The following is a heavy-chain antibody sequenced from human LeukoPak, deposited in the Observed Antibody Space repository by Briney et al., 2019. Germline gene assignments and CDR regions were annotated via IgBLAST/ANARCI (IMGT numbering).Heavy chain of an antibody. CDR3: ARALLMTTVTDNWFDP. CDR2: IYHSGST. D-gene: IGHD4-17*01. J-gene: IGHJ5*02. V-gene: IGHV4-30-2*01. CDR1: GGSISSGGYY. Sequence: SETLSLTCTVSGGSISSGGYYWSWIRQPPGKGLEWIGYIYHSGSTYYNPSLKSRVTISVDRSKNQFSLKLSSVTAADTAVYYCARALLMTTVTDNWFDPWGQGTLVTVSS.